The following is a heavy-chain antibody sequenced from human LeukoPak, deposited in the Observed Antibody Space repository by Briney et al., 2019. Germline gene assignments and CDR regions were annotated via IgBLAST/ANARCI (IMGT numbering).Heavy chain of an antibody. CDR1: GDSVSSNSAA. J-gene: IGHJ6*03. D-gene: IGHD5-12*01. CDR2: TYYRSKWYN. Sequence: SQTLSLTCAISGDSVSSNSAAWNWIRQSPSRGLEWLGRTYYRSKWYNDYAVSVKSRITINPDTSKNQFSLQLNSVTPEDTAVYYCARGAITFVGYYYYYMDVWGKGTTVTVSS. V-gene: IGHV6-1*01. CDR3: ARGAITFVGYYYYYMDV.